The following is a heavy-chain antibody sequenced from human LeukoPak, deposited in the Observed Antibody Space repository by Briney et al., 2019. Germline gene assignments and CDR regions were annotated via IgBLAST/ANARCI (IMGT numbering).Heavy chain of an antibody. CDR2: ISSSSSYI. J-gene: IGHJ4*02. CDR3: ARDTAMVSAFDY. Sequence: GGSLRLSCAASGFTFSSYSMTWVRQAPGKGLEWVSSISSSSSYIYYADSVKGRFTISRDNAKNSLYLQMNSLRAEDTAVYYCARDTAMVSAFDYWGQGTLVTVSS. D-gene: IGHD5-18*01. CDR1: GFTFSSYS. V-gene: IGHV3-21*01.